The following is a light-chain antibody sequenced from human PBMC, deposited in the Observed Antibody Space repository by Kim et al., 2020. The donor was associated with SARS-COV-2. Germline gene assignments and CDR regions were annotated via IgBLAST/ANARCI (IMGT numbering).Light chain of an antibody. J-gene: IGKJ2*03. V-gene: IGKV1-5*03. CDR2: KAS. CDR1: QSISSW. Sequence: DIQMTQSPSTLSASVRDRVTITCRASQSISSWLAWYQQKPGKAPKLLIYKASSLASGVPSRFSGGGSGTEFTLSISSLQPDDFATYYCQHYNRYPYSFGQGPSWRS. CDR3: QHYNRYPYS.